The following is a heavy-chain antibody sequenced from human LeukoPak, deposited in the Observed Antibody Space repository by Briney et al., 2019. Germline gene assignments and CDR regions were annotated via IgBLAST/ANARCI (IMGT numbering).Heavy chain of an antibody. Sequence: GGSLRLSCAASGFTFRSYSMNWVRQAPGKGLEWVSSISTSNNNIYYADSVKGRFTISRDNAKNSLYLQMNSLRAEDTAVYYCAKDGALSTSWYFCCDYWGQGTLVTVSS. V-gene: IGHV3-21*04. D-gene: IGHD2-2*01. J-gene: IGHJ4*02. CDR1: GFTFRSYS. CDR2: ISTSNNNI. CDR3: AKDGALSTSWYFCCDY.